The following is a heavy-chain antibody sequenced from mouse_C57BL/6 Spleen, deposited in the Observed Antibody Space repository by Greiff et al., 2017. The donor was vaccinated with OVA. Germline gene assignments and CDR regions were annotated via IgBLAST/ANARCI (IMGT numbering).Heavy chain of an antibody. Sequence: VQLQQPGAELVKPGASVKVSCKASGYTFTSYWMHWVKQRPGQGLEWIGRIHPSDSDTNYNQKFKGKATLTVDKSSSTAYIQLSSLTSEDSAVYYCAILPPPYGFDYWGQGTTLTVSS. CDR2: IHPSDSDT. D-gene: IGHD1-1*02. J-gene: IGHJ2*01. V-gene: IGHV1-74*01. CDR1: GYTFTSYW. CDR3: AILPPPYGFDY.